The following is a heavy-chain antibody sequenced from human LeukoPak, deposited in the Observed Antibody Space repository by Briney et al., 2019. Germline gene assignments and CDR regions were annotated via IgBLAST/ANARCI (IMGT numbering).Heavy chain of an antibody. V-gene: IGHV3-15*01. CDR3: TTEDYGDYVPDY. D-gene: IGHD4-17*01. J-gene: IGHJ4*02. Sequence: GGSRRFSWAASGFTFSKAWMSWVRQATGKGLEWVGQIKSKTDGGTTDYAAPVKGRFTISRDDSKNSLYLLMNSLKTEDTAVYYCTTEDYGDYVPDYWGQGTLVTVSS. CDR1: GFTFSKAW. CDR2: IKSKTDGGTT.